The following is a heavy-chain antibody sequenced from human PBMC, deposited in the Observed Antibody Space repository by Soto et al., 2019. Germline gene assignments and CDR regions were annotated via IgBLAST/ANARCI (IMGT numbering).Heavy chain of an antibody. CDR2: IYYSGST. J-gene: IGHJ4*02. CDR1: GGSISSGGYY. Sequence: SSETLSLTCTVSGGSISSGGYYWSWIRQHPGKGLEWIGYIYYSGSTYYNPSLKSRVTISVDTSKNQFSLKLSSVTAADTAVYYCARSRGGARPVLVCDYWGQGTLVTVSS. V-gene: IGHV4-31*03. CDR3: ARSRGGARPVLVCDY. D-gene: IGHD6-6*01.